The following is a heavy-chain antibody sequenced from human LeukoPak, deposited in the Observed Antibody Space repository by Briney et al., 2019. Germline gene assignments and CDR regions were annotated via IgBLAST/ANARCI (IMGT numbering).Heavy chain of an antibody. CDR2: IIPIFGTA. D-gene: IGHD3-10*01. CDR3: ASRWFGEILTGYYYYGMDV. CDR1: GGTFSSYA. J-gene: IGHJ6*04. Sequence: WVSVKVSCKASGGTFSSYAISWVRQAPGQGLEWMGGIIPIFGTANYAQKFQGRVTITADKSTSTAYMELSSLRSEDTAVYYCASRWFGEILTGYYYYGMDVWGKGTTVTVSS. V-gene: IGHV1-69*06.